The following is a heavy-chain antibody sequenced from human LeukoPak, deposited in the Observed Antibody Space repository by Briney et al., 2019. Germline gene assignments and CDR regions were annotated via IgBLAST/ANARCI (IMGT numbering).Heavy chain of an antibody. D-gene: IGHD2-21*01. CDR1: GFTFTTYW. Sequence: PGGSLRLSCAASGFTFTTYWMAWVRQAPGKGLEWVANIRQDGGEKYYVDSVKGRFTISRDNAQNSLYLHINSLGAEDTAVYYCAREIVVVIADDAFDIWGQGTMVTVSS. J-gene: IGHJ3*02. CDR2: IRQDGGEK. V-gene: IGHV3-7*01. CDR3: AREIVVVIADDAFDI.